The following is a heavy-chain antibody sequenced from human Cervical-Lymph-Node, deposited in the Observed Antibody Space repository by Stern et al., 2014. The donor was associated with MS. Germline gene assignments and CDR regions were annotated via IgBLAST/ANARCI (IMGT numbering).Heavy chain of an antibody. CDR2: ISAYNGNT. J-gene: IGHJ6*02. V-gene: IGHV1-18*04. D-gene: IGHD3-16*01. Sequence: VQLVESGAEVKKPGASVKVSCKASGYTFTSYGISWVRQAPGQGLEWMGWISAYNGNTNYAQKLQGRVTMTTDTSTSTAYMELRSLRSDDTAVYYCARNQLGETNGQYYFYGMDVWGQGTTVTVSS. CDR1: GYTFTSYG. CDR3: ARNQLGETNGQYYFYGMDV.